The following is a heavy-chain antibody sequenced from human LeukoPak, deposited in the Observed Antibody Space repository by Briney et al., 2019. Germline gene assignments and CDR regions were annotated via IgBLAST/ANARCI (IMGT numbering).Heavy chain of an antibody. Sequence: PGGSLRLSCAASGFTSSSYALNWVRQAPGKGLEWVATVSGSGDRMYHSDSVKGRFTISRDNSKNTIYLQMNSLSAEDTALYYCAKAAAAPGFDFWGQGTLVTVSS. J-gene: IGHJ4*02. CDR3: AKAAAAPGFDF. D-gene: IGHD6-13*01. CDR2: VSGSGDRM. CDR1: GFTSSSYA. V-gene: IGHV3-23*01.